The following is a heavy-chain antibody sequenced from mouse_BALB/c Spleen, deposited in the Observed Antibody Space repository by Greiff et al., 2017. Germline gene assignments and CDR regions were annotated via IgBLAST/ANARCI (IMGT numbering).Heavy chain of an antibody. CDR3: YRDGYYSRDYYAMDY. CDR2: IWAGGST. D-gene: IGHD1-1*01. V-gene: IGHV2-9*02. J-gene: IGHJ4*01. Sequence: QVQLQQSGPGLVAPSQSLSITCTVSGFSLTSYGVHWVRQPPGKGLEWLGVIWAGGSTNYNSALMSRLSISKDNSKSQVFLKMNSLKTDDTDMYCCYRDGYYSRDYYAMDYWGQGTSVTVSS. CDR1: GFSLTSYG.